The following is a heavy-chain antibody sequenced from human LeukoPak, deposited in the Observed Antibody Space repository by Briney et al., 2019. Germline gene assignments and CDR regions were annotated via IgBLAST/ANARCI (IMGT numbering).Heavy chain of an antibody. Sequence: GASVKVSCKASGYTFTSYAMNWVRQAPGQGLEWMGWINTNTGNPTYAQGFTGRFVFSLDTSVSTAYLQISSLKAEDTAVYYCARVGKQLVRRQDQTFDYWGQGTLVTVSS. V-gene: IGHV7-4-1*02. J-gene: IGHJ4*02. CDR1: GYTFTSYA. CDR3: ARVGKQLVRRQDQTFDY. D-gene: IGHD6-13*01. CDR2: INTNTGNP.